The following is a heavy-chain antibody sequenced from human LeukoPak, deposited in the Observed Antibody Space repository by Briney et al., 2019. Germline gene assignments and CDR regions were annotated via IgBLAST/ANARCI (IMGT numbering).Heavy chain of an antibody. CDR3: ARDGDDFWSGYPEDY. CDR2: IKQDGSEK. Sequence: GGSLRLSCAASGFTFSSYRMSWVRQAPGKGLEWVANIKQDGSEKYYVDSVKGRFTISRDNAKNSLYLQMNSLRAEDTAVYYCARDGDDFWSGYPEDYWGQGTLVTVSS. J-gene: IGHJ4*02. V-gene: IGHV3-7*01. D-gene: IGHD3-3*01. CDR1: GFTFSSYR.